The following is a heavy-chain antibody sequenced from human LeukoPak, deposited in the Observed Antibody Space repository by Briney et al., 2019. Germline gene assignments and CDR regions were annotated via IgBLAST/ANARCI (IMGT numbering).Heavy chain of an antibody. CDR1: GGSINSYY. CDR2: IYTSGTT. V-gene: IGHV4-4*07. Sequence: SETLSLTCTVSGGSINSYYWSWIRQPAGKGLEWIGRIYTSGTTDYNPSLKSRVTMSVDTSRNQFSLEVRSVTAADTAVYYCARDRPHSESGRWIRFDFWGQGTLVTVSS. J-gene: IGHJ4*02. CDR3: ARDRPHSESGRWIRFDF. D-gene: IGHD3-10*01.